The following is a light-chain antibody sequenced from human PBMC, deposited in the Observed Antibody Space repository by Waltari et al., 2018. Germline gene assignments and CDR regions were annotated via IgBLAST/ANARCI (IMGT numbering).Light chain of an antibody. V-gene: IGLV2-11*01. J-gene: IGLJ2*01. CDR1: NNDVGGYNS. Sequence: SALTQPRSVSGSPGQSVTLSCTGSNNDVGGYNSVSCYQHHPGKAPHLMIYEFTKRPSGVPDRFSGSKSGNTASLTISGLQADDEADYYCCSYAGSYTFIIFGGGTKLTVL. CDR3: CSYAGSYTFII. CDR2: EFT.